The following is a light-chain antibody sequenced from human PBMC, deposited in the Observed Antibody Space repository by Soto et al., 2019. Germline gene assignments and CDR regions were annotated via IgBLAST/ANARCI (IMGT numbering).Light chain of an antibody. Sequence: QSVLTQPASVSGSPGQSITISCTGTSSDVGGYNFVSWYQHHPGTAPKLMIYDVSNRPSGGSNRFSGSKSGNTASLTISGRQPEDEADYYCSSYTSSNTVVFGGGTKLTVL. J-gene: IGLJ2*01. CDR1: SSDVGGYNF. CDR3: SSYTSSNTVV. V-gene: IGLV2-14*03. CDR2: DVS.